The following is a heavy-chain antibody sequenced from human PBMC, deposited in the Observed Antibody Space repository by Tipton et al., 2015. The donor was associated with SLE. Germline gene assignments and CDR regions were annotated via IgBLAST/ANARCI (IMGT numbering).Heavy chain of an antibody. CDR2: IYYTGNT. CDR1: GASISAYS. D-gene: IGHD2-2*01. J-gene: IGHJ3*01. Sequence: TLSLTCTVSGASISAYSWSWIRQPPGKGLEWIGYIYYTGNTNYNPSLKSRVTMSVDTSKSQFSLKLTFVSAADTAIYYCARMGLCTTTTCNEGAFDVWGQGSMVTVSS. CDR3: ARMGLCTTTTCNEGAFDV. V-gene: IGHV4-59*01.